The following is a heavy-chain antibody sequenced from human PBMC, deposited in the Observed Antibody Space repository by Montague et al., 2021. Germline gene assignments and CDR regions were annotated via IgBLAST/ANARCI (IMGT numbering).Heavy chain of an antibody. CDR3: ARMLGYCSGGHCYSNWFDS. J-gene: IGHJ5*01. V-gene: IGHV4-4*02. CDR1: GGSIISSNW. D-gene: IGHD2-15*01. CDR2: LYHTGST. Sequence: SETLSLTCAVSGGSIISSNWWSWVRQSPGKGLEWIGELYHTGSTNYNPSLKSRLTISLDKSNNQVSLNLTSVAAAATAVYYCARMLGYCSGGHCYSNWFDSWGQGTLVTVSS.